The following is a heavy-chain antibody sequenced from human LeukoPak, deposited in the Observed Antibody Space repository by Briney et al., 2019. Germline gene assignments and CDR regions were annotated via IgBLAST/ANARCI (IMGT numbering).Heavy chain of an antibody. J-gene: IGHJ4*02. CDR2: INTYIGNT. V-gene: IGHV1-18*01. CDR1: GSTFTPFG. Sequence: GAPVKLSCKASGSTFTPFGITSVRQAPGQRLEWMGWINTYIGNTNSAQNLQARVTMTTDTSTSTAYMELRSLTSDDTAVYYCARLGSDCGGCNCYCGQGTLVSASS. CDR3: ARLGSDCGGCNCY. D-gene: IGHD2-21*01.